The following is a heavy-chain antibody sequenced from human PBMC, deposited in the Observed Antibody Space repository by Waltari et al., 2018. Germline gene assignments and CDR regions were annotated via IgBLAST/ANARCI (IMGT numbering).Heavy chain of an antibody. CDR1: GYTFDSYG. CDR2: ISTYNGFT. D-gene: IGHD2-15*01. V-gene: IGHV1-18*01. CDR3: ARLMRYCSGSTCYPGGWFDP. Sequence: QVQLVQSVGEVKKPGASVKVSCKTSGYTFDSYGITWARQAPGQGLEYLGWISTYNGFTNYAQKFQGRVTMTADTSSTTVSMELRSLRSDDTAVYYCARLMRYCSGSTCYPGGWFDPWGQGTLVTVSS. J-gene: IGHJ5*02.